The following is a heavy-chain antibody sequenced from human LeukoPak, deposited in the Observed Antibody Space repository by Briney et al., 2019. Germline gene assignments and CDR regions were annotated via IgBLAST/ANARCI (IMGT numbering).Heavy chain of an antibody. J-gene: IGHJ4*02. CDR3: ARGKVGATPTFYFDY. CDR1: GFTFSSYS. Sequence: GGSLRLSCAASGFTFSSYSMNWVRQAPGKGLEWVSYISSSSSTIYYADSVKGRFTISRDNAKNSLYLQMNSLRAEDTAVYYCARGKVGATPTFYFDYWGQGTLVTVSS. CDR2: ISSSSSTI. D-gene: IGHD1-26*01. V-gene: IGHV3-48*01.